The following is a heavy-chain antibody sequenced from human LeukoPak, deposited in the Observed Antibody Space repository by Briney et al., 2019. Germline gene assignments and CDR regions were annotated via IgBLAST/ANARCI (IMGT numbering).Heavy chain of an antibody. J-gene: IGHJ5*02. CDR2: ISTHNGNT. V-gene: IGHV1-18*01. Sequence: ASVKVFCKASGYTFTNYDISWVRQAPGQGLEWMGWISTHNGNTKYAQKFQGRVTMTTDTSTSTAYMELRSLRSDDTAVHYCARVADSSGAWFDPWGQGTLVTVSS. CDR1: GYTFTNYD. D-gene: IGHD3-22*01. CDR3: ARVADSSGAWFDP.